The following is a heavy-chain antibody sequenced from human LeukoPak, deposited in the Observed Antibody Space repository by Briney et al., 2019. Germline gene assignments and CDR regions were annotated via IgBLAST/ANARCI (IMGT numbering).Heavy chain of an antibody. Sequence: GGSLRLSCAASGFRFDDYGMSWVRQVPGKGLEWVSGINWNGDSIGYVDSVKGRFIISRDDAKNSLYLQMNSLRAEDTALYYCTRDARNRHCGGDCSDFGDYWGQGTLVTVSS. CDR1: GFRFDDYG. J-gene: IGHJ4*02. D-gene: IGHD2-21*02. CDR2: INWNGDSI. V-gene: IGHV3-20*04. CDR3: TRDARNRHCGGDCSDFGDY.